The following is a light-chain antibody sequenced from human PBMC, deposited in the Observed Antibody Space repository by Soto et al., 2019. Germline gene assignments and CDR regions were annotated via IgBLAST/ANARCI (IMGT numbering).Light chain of an antibody. J-gene: IGKJ3*01. Sequence: EIVLTQSPGTLSLSPGERATLSCRASQSVSSSYLAWFQQKPGQAPRLLIYGASSRATGIPDRFSGSVFVTDFTLTISSLDPEDFALYYIQQYGTSPVTFGPGTKVDIK. CDR2: GAS. CDR3: QQYGTSPVT. V-gene: IGKV3-20*01. CDR1: QSVSSSY.